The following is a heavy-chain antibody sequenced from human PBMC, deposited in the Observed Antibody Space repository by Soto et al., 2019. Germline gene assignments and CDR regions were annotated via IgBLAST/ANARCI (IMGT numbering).Heavy chain of an antibody. V-gene: IGHV4-59*08. J-gene: IGHJ6*02. D-gene: IGHD1-1*01. Sequence: QVQLQQSGPGLVKPSETLSLTCSVSSGPTSSHNWGWIRQTLGRGLEWIGYVYSTGGTSYNPSLNSRVTISADTSTNHISLTLTSVTAADTAVYYCVRQGIGNLHGLVDVWGQGTTVRVSS. CDR3: VRQGIGNLHGLVDV. CDR2: VYSTGGT. CDR1: SGPTSSHN.